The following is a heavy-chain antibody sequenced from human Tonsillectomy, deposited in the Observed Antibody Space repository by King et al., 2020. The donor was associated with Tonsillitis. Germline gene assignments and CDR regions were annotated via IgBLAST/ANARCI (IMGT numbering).Heavy chain of an antibody. D-gene: IGHD3-10*01. V-gene: IGHV3-48*03. J-gene: IGHJ4*02. CDR1: GFTFSSYE. CDR2: ISSSGSAI. CDR3: ARYYGSGTYLDY. Sequence: VQLVESGGGLVQPGGSLRLSCAASGFTFSSYEMNWVRQAPGKGLEWVSYISSSGSAIFYADSVKGRFTISRDNPKNSLYLQMNSLRAEDTALYYCARYYGSGTYLDYWGQGTLVTVSS.